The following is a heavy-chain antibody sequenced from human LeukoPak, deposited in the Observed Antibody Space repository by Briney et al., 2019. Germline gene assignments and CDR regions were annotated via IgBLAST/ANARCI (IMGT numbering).Heavy chain of an antibody. J-gene: IGHJ4*02. Sequence: PGGSLGLSCAASGFTFSSYSMNWVRQAPGKGLEWVSYISSSSSTIYYADSVKGRFTISRDNAKNSLYLQMNSLRAEDTAVYYCARDGSDGVGYWGQGTLVTVSS. V-gene: IGHV3-48*01. CDR3: ARDGSDGVGY. D-gene: IGHD1-1*01. CDR2: ISSSSSTI. CDR1: GFTFSSYS.